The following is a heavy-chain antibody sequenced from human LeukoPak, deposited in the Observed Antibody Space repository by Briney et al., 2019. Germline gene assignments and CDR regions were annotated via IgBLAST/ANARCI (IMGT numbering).Heavy chain of an antibody. Sequence: KAGGSLRLSCAASGFTFSSYSMNWVRQAPGKGLEWVSSISSSSSYIYYADSVKGRFTISRDNAKNSLYLQMNSLGAEDTAVYYCARDMVRGVQNWFDPWGQGTLVTVSS. D-gene: IGHD3-10*01. CDR3: ARDMVRGVQNWFDP. V-gene: IGHV3-21*01. CDR2: ISSSSSYI. J-gene: IGHJ5*02. CDR1: GFTFSSYS.